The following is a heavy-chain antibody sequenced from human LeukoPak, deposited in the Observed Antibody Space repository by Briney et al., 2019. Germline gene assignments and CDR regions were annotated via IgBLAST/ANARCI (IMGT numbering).Heavy chain of an antibody. Sequence: SVKVSCKASGGTFNNYAINWVRQAPGQGLEWMGRNIPIFGTANHAQKFQGRVTITTDESTSTAYMELSSLRSEDTAMYYCAISPVVLVTAIPREDWFDPWGQGTLVTVSS. CDR3: AISPVVLVTAIPREDWFDP. D-gene: IGHD2-21*02. CDR2: NIPIFGTA. V-gene: IGHV1-69*05. CDR1: GGTFNNYA. J-gene: IGHJ5*02.